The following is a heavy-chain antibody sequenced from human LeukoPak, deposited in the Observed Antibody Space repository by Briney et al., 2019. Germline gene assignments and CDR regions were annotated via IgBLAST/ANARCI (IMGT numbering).Heavy chain of an antibody. Sequence: SETLSLTCTVSGGSFNSHYWNWIRQPPGKGLEWIGYIYYSGSTQYNPSLKSRVTISLDTSKNQFSLKLTSVTAADTAVYYCARVKYYYDSSGYYYMDWGQGTLVTVSS. CDR1: GGSFNSHY. D-gene: IGHD3-22*01. V-gene: IGHV4-59*11. CDR3: ARVKYYYDSSGYYYMD. J-gene: IGHJ4*02. CDR2: IYYSGST.